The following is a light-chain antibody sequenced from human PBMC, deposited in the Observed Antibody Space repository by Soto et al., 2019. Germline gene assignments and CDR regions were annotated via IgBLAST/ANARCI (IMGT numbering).Light chain of an antibody. Sequence: DIQMTQSPSSQSASVGDRVTITCRARQSSSSWLAWYQQKPGKAANHLIYKAASLVRGVPSWFSGSGSGTDVALPITSLQPEDFATSYCQQSYNSPPITFGQGTRLAIK. CDR3: QQSYNSPPIT. V-gene: IGKV1-5*03. CDR2: KAA. CDR1: QSSSSW. J-gene: IGKJ5*01.